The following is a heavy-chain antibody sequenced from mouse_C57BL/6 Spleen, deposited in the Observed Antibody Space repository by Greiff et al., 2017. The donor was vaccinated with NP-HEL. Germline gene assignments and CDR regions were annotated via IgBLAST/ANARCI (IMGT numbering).Heavy chain of an antibody. CDR3: ARSGGNYVRAMDY. CDR2: IDPSDSYT. D-gene: IGHD2-1*01. J-gene: IGHJ4*01. Sequence: VQLQQPGAELVMPGASVKLSCKASGYTFTSYWMHWVKQRPGQGLEWIGEIDPSDSYTNYNQKFKGKSTLTVDKSSSTAYMQLSSLTSEDSAVYYCARSGGNYVRAMDYWGQGTSVTVSS. CDR1: GYTFTSYW. V-gene: IGHV1-69*01.